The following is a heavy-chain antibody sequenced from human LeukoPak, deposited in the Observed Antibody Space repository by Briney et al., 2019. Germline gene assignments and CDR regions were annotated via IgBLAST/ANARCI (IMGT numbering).Heavy chain of an antibody. CDR2: IYYSGST. CDR3: VRDGAVGATNAFDI. CDR1: GGSISSYY. Sequence: SETLSLTCTVSGGSISSYYWSWIRQPPGKGLEWIGYIYYSGSTNYNPSLKSRVTISVDTSKNQFSLKLSSVTAADTAVYYCVRDGAVGATNAFDIWGQGTMVTVSS. D-gene: IGHD1-26*01. J-gene: IGHJ3*02. V-gene: IGHV4-59*01.